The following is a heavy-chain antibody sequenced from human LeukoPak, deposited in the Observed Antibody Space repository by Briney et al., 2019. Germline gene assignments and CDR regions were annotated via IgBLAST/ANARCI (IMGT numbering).Heavy chain of an antibody. CDR3: AKSDCGSDGCKLLNY. V-gene: IGHV3-21*04. Sequence: GGSLRLSRAASGFTFSSYSMNWVRQAPGKGLEWVSSISSSSSYIYYADSVKGRFTISRDNAKNTVSLQMNNLRAEDTAVYYCAKSDCGSDGCKLLNYWGQGTLVIASS. J-gene: IGHJ4*02. CDR1: GFTFSSYS. CDR2: ISSSSSYI. D-gene: IGHD3-10*01.